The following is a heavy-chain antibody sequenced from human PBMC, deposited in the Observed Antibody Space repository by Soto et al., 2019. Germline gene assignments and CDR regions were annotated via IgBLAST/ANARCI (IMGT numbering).Heavy chain of an antibody. Sequence: SQTLSLTCAISGDSVSSNSAAWNWIRQSPSRGLEWLGRTYYRSKWYNDYAVSVKSRITINPDTSKNQFSLQLNSVTPEESAVEYGARGGTADREASATWGQGTMVTASS. J-gene: IGHJ3*02. D-gene: IGHD3-16*01. CDR2: TYYRSKWYN. CDR3: ARGGTADREASAT. V-gene: IGHV6-1*01. CDR1: GDSVSSNSAA.